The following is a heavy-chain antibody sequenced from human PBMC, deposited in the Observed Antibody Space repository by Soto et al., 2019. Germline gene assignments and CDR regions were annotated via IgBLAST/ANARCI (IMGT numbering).Heavy chain of an antibody. J-gene: IGHJ5*02. CDR1: GYTFTSYY. D-gene: IGHD3-9*01. V-gene: IGHV1-46*03. CDR3: AREGVYYDILTGYYIGATGWFDP. CDR2: INPSGGST. Sequence: GASVKVSCKASGYTFTSYYMHWVRQAPGQGLEWMGIINPSGGSTSYAQKFQGRVTMPRDTSTSTVYMELSSLRSEDTAVYYCAREGVYYDILTGYYIGATGWFDPWGQGTLVTVSS.